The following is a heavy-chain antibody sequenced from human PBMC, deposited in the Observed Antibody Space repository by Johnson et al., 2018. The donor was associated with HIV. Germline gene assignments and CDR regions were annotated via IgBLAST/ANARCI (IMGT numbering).Heavy chain of an antibody. Sequence: QVQLVEFGGGVVQPGRSLRLSCAASKFSFSNYALHWVRQAPGKGLEWVALISSDGSNKYYGDSVKGRFTISRDNSKNTVFLQMNSLRGDDTAVYSCARPRIEVLPAGAFDIWGPGTMVTVSS. V-gene: IGHV3-30*04. D-gene: IGHD2-2*01. J-gene: IGHJ3*02. CDR3: ARPRIEVLPAGAFDI. CDR2: ISSDGSNK. CDR1: KFSFSNYA.